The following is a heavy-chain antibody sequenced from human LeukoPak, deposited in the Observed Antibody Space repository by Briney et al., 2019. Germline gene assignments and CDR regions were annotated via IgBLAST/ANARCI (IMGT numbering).Heavy chain of an antibody. Sequence: SETLSLTCTVSGYSISSGYYWGWIRQPPGKGLEWIGSIYHSGSTYYNPSLKSRVTISVDTSKNQFSLKLSSVTAVDTAVYYCARDLDDYGGNEQNWFDPWGQGTLVTVSS. V-gene: IGHV4-38-2*02. CDR2: IYHSGST. CDR1: GYSISSGYY. D-gene: IGHD4-23*01. J-gene: IGHJ5*02. CDR3: ARDLDDYGGNEQNWFDP.